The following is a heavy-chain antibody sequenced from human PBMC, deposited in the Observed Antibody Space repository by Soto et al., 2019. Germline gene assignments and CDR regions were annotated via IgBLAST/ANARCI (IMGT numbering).Heavy chain of an antibody. CDR1: GFTFSIYA. D-gene: IGHD2-21*01. V-gene: IGHV3-23*01. J-gene: IGHJ6*03. CDR2: VTNSGGST. CDR3: AKSHPHTSFWWGLTEYYMDV. Sequence: GGSLRLSCAASGFTFSIYAMSWVRQAPGKGLEWVSIVTNSGGSTYYADSAKGRFTISRDNSKNTLYLQMNSLRAEDTAVYYCAKSHPHTSFWWGLTEYYMDVWGKGTAVTVSS.